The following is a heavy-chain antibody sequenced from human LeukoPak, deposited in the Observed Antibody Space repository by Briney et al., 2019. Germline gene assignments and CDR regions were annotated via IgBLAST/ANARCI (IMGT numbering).Heavy chain of an antibody. CDR1: GYTFTSYG. CDR2: ISAYNGDT. Sequence: ASVKVSCKASGYTFTSYGISWVRQAPGQGLEWMGWISAYNGDTNYAQKLQGRVTMTTDTSTSTAYMELRSLRSDDTAVYYCARDSPIANCSSTSCYWGVDSGWFDPWGQGTLVTVSS. D-gene: IGHD2-2*01. J-gene: IGHJ5*02. CDR3: ARDSPIANCSSTSCYWGVDSGWFDP. V-gene: IGHV1-18*01.